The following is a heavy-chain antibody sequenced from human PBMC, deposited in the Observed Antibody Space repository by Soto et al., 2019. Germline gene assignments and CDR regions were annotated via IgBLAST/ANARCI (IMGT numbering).Heavy chain of an antibody. D-gene: IGHD6-19*01. CDR2: ISWNSGSI. J-gene: IGHJ4*02. Sequence: GGSLRLSCAASGLTFDDYAMHWVRQAPGKGLEWVSGISWNSGSIGYADSVKGRFTISRDNAKNSLYLQMNSLRAEDTALYYCVPDPIAVAVTLYWGQGTLVTVSS. CDR1: GLTFDDYA. V-gene: IGHV3-9*01. CDR3: VPDPIAVAVTLY.